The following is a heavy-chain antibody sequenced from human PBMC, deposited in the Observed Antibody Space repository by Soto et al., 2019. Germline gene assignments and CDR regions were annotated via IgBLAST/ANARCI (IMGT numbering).Heavy chain of an antibody. CDR2: IYPGDSDT. J-gene: IGHJ6*04. V-gene: IGHV5-51*01. CDR3: ARRSGSSTSSVEYYYYDMDF. D-gene: IGHD2-2*01. CDR1: GYSFTNYW. Sequence: GESLNISCKGSGYSFTNYWIGWVRLMPGKGLEWMGIIYPGDSDTRYSPSFQGQVTISADKSITTAYLQWSSLKASATAMFYCARRSGSSTSSVEYYYYDMDFWRKVTTGTVSS.